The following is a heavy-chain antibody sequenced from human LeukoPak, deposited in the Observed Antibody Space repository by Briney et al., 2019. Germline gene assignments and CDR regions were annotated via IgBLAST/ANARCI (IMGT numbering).Heavy chain of an antibody. Sequence: GGSLRLSCAASGFTFSSYDMHWVRQGTGKGLEWVSGIGTAGDTYYPGSVKGRFTISRENAKNSLYLQMNSLRAGDTAVYYCARSFGEFGNGFDIWGQGTVVTVSS. D-gene: IGHD3-10*01. CDR3: ARSFGEFGNGFDI. J-gene: IGHJ3*02. CDR1: GFTFSSYD. CDR2: IGTAGDT. V-gene: IGHV3-13*01.